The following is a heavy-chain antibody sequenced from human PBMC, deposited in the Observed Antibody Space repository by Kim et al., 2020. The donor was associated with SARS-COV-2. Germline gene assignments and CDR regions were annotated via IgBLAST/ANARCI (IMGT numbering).Heavy chain of an antibody. CDR1: GGSFSGYY. V-gene: IGHV4-34*01. Sequence: SETLSLTCAVYGGSFSGYYWSWIRQPPGKGLEWIGEINHSGSTNYNPSLKSRVTISVDTSKNQFSLKLSSVTAADTAVYYCARRGGAARRPGDYWGQGTLVTVSS. CDR3: ARRGGAARRPGDY. D-gene: IGHD6-6*01. CDR2: INHSGST. J-gene: IGHJ4*02.